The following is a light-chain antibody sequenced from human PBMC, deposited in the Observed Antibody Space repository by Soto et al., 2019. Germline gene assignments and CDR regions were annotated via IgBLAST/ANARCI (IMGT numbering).Light chain of an antibody. J-gene: IGKJ3*01. V-gene: IGKV3-20*01. CDR2: GAS. Sequence: ESVLTQSPATLSMSPGERATLSCRASQSVSSSYSAWYQQKPGQAPRLLICGASRRATGIPDRCSGSGSGTYFTITISGLEPEDFAVYSCQQYGSSPFTFGPGTKVDIK. CDR1: QSVSSSY. CDR3: QQYGSSPFT.